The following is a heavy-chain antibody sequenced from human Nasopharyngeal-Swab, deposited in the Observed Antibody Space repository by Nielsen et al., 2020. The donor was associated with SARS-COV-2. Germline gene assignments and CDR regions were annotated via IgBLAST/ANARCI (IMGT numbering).Heavy chain of an antibody. J-gene: IGHJ4*02. CDR2: IYPGDSDT. CDR1: GFTFTSYW. V-gene: IGHV5-51*01. Sequence: GGSLRLSCKGSGFTFTSYWIGGVRQMPGKGLEWMGIIYPGDSDTRYSPSFQGQVTISAAKSISTAYLQLSSLKASDTAMYYCARDATGDYFDYWGQGTLVTVSS. CDR3: ARDATGDYFDY.